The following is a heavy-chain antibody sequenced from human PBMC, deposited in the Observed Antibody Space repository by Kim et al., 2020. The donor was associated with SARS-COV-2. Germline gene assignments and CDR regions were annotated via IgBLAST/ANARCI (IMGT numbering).Heavy chain of an antibody. V-gene: IGHV1-18*01. CDR3: ARDGDRGGNWFDP. Sequence: YAQKLQGRVTMTTDTSTSTAYMELRSLRSDDTAVYYCARDGDRGGNWFDPWGQGTLVTVSS. J-gene: IGHJ5*02. D-gene: IGHD3-10*01.